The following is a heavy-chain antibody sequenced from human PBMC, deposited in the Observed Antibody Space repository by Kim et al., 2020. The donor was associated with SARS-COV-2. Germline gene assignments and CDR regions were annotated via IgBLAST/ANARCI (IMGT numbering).Heavy chain of an antibody. V-gene: IGHV3-74*03. CDR3: ARGWIVETSEKVC. J-gene: IGHJ4*02. CDR1: GFTFKRYW. Sequence: GGSLRLSCAASGFTFKRYWIHWVRQAPGKGLVWVSRIDGDGTTKEYADSVKGRFTISRDNAKNTVYLQMNSLRAEDTAVYFCARGWIVETSEKVCWGQGTLVTVSS. D-gene: IGHD2-21*01. CDR2: IDGDGTTK.